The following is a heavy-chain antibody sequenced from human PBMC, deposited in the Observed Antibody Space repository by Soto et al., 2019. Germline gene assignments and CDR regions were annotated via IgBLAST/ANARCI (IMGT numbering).Heavy chain of an antibody. D-gene: IGHD3-22*01. CDR3: AADPYYYDSSNYYSFDH. CDR2: IVVGSGNT. J-gene: IGHJ4*02. CDR1: GFSLASSA. V-gene: IGHV1-58*01. Sequence: SVKVSCKASGFSLASSAVHWVRQARGHRLEWIGWIVVGSGNTNYAQRFQDTVTITRDVSTNTAYMELSSLRSEDTAVYYCAADPYYYDSSNYYSFDHWGQGTLVIVSS.